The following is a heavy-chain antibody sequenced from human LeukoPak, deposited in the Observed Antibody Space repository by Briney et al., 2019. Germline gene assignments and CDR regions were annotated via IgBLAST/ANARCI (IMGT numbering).Heavy chain of an antibody. J-gene: IGHJ4*02. CDR1: GYTFTGYY. D-gene: IGHD3-22*01. V-gene: IGHV1-2*02. CDR3: ARYSGGGYYDYFDY. Sequence: GDSVKVSCKASGYTFTGYYMHWVRQAPGQGLEWMGWINPNSGGTNYAQKFQGRVTMTRDTSISTAYMELSRLRSDDTAVYYCARYSGGGYYDYFDYWGQGTLVTVSS. CDR2: INPNSGGT.